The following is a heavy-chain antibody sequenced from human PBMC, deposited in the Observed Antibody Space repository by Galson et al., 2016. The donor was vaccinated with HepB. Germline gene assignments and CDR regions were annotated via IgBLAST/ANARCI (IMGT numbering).Heavy chain of an antibody. Sequence: SLRLSCAASGFSFHRFGMHWVRQAPGKRLEWVAVIWYDGSVSEYLDSVQGRFTVSRDNSKKTLYLQMDSLRNDDTAVYYCARGKGADYKDTFELWGQGTRVTVSS. CDR3: ARGKGADYKDTFEL. D-gene: IGHD4-11*01. J-gene: IGHJ3*01. CDR2: IWYDGSVS. CDR1: GFSFHRFG. V-gene: IGHV3-33*01.